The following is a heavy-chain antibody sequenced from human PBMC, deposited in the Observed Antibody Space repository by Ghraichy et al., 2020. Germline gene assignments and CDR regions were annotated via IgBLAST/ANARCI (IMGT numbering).Heavy chain of an antibody. D-gene: IGHD1-7*01. CDR3: TRGGGTTSIQGV. CDR2: ISSSSRFI. Sequence: AGSLRLSCAASGFTFSSYSMNWVRQAPGKGLEWVSSISSSSRFIYYADSVKGRFTISKDNAKNSLSLQMNSLRAEDTAVYYCTRGGGTTSIQGVWGQGTTVTVSS. J-gene: IGHJ6*02. V-gene: IGHV3-21*01. CDR1: GFTFSSYS.